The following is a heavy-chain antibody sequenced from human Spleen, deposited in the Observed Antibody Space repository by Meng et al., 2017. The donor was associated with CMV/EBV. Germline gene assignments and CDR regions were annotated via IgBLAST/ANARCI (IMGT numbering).Heavy chain of an antibody. V-gene: IGHV3-30-3*01. CDR2: ISYDGSTS. J-gene: IGHJ4*02. Sequence: GESLKISCAASGFTFSTNSMHSVRQAPGKGLEWLAVISYDGSTSYYADSVKGRFTTSRDNSRNTLYLQLNSLRGEDTAVYYCARGDGGIAAAGTLYYWGQGTLVTVSS. CDR1: GFTFSTNS. D-gene: IGHD6-13*01. CDR3: ARGDGGIAAAGTLYY.